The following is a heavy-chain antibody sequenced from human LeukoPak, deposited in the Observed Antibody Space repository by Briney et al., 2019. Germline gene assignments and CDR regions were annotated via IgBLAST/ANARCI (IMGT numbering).Heavy chain of an antibody. CDR1: GFTFTSSA. V-gene: IGHV1-58*02. J-gene: IGHJ4*02. Sequence: VASVKASCKASGFTFTSSAMQWVRQARGQRLEWIGWIVVGSGNTNYAQKFQERVTITRDMSTSTAYMELSSLRSEDTAVYYCAAGLRVAWTNTPQREFDYWGQGTLVTVSS. CDR3: AAGLRVAWTNTPQREFDY. D-gene: IGHD2/OR15-2a*01. CDR2: IVVGSGNT.